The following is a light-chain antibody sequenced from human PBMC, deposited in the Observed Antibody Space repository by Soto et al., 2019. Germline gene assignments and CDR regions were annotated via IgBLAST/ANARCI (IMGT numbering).Light chain of an antibody. V-gene: IGKV3-15*01. J-gene: IGKJ4*01. CDR2: GAS. Sequence: EIVMTQSPATLSVSPGERATLSCRASQSVNICLAWYQQKPGQAPRLLLYGASTRATGIPASFSGSGSGTEFTLTISSLQSEDFAVYYCQQYNNWPLTFGGGTKVEI. CDR3: QQYNNWPLT. CDR1: QSVNIC.